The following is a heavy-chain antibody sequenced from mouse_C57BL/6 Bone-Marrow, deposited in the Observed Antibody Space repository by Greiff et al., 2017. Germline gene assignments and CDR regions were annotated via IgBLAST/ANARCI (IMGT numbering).Heavy chain of an antibody. V-gene: IGHV14-4*01. J-gene: IGHJ2*01. Sequence: EVQLKESGAELVRPGASVKLSCTASGFNIKDDYMHWVKQRPEQGLEWIGWIDPENGDTEYASKFQGKATITADTSSNTAYLQLSSLTSEDTAVYYCTTSLITTVDYWGQGTTLTVSS. CDR3: TTSLITTVDY. CDR1: GFNIKDDY. D-gene: IGHD1-1*01. CDR2: IDPENGDT.